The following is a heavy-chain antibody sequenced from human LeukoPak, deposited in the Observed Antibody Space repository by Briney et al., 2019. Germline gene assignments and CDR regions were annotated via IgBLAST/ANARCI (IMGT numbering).Heavy chain of an antibody. V-gene: IGHV4-61*01. D-gene: IGHD2-21*01. Sequence: SETLSLTCTVSGGSVSSGSYYWSWIRQPPGKGLEWIGYIYYSGSTNYSPSLKSRVTISVDTSKIQFSLRLSSVTPADTAVYYCARSGDFWYFDLWGRGTLVTVSS. J-gene: IGHJ2*01. CDR3: ARSGDFWYFDL. CDR1: GGSVSSGSYY. CDR2: IYYSGST.